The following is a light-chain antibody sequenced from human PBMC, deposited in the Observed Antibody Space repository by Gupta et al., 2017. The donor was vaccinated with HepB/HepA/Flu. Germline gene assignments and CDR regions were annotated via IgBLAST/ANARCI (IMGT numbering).Light chain of an antibody. V-gene: IGKV1-5*03. CDR2: KAS. Sequence: DIQMTQSPSTLSASVGDTVTITCRASQSISSWLAWYQQKPGKAPKLLIYKASTLESGVPSRFSGGGSGTEFTRTLSSMQPDDFATYYCQQYGTFGQGTKVEI. CDR3: QQYGT. CDR1: QSISSW. J-gene: IGKJ1*01.